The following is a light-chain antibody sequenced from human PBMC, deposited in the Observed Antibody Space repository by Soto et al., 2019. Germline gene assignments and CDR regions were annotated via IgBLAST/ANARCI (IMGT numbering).Light chain of an antibody. CDR2: GAS. Sequence: IVMTQSPAILSFSPGERATLSCRASQSIGTNLAWYQQKPGQAPRLLFYGASTRATGVPTRFSGSGSGTEFTLTISSLQSEDFAVYYCQQLDNWPPGWPFGQGTKVDIK. CDR3: QQLDNWPPGWP. CDR1: QSIGTN. V-gene: IGKV3-15*01. J-gene: IGKJ1*01.